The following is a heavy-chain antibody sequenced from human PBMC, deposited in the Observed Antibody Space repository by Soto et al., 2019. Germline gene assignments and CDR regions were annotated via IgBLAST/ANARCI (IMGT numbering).Heavy chain of an antibody. D-gene: IGHD1-26*01. V-gene: IGHV1-2*02. J-gene: IGHJ3*02. CDR1: GYTFTGYY. Sequence: QEQLVQSGAEVKKPGASVKVSCKASGYTFTGYYLHWVRQAPGQGLEWIGWINPNRGGTEFAQKFRGRVTMDRDMSTSTAYMELSRLTSDDTAVYYCAGQGIVENTHDGLDIWGQGTMVTVSS. CDR3: AGQGIVENTHDGLDI. CDR2: INPNRGGT.